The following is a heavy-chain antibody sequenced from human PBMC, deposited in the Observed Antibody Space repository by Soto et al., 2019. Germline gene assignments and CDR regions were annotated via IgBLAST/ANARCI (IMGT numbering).Heavy chain of an antibody. D-gene: IGHD3-16*01. J-gene: IGHJ6*02. V-gene: IGHV4-38-2*02. CDR2: VYHSGNT. CDR3: APDLGLAVVEPDIKYYGLEV. CDR1: CNSISSAYY. Sequence: LSLPCXVSCNSISSAYYWGLIRHPPGKGLEWIGSVYHSGNTYYNPSLKSRVTISIDTSKDHFSLKMSSMTAPETAVYYCAPDLGLAVVEPDIKYYGLEVWGQGTTVTVSS.